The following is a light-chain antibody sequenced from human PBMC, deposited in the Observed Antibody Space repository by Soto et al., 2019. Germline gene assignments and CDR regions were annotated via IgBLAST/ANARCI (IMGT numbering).Light chain of an antibody. CDR3: QQADSYPLT. Sequence: DIQMTQSPSSVSVSVGDRVTITWRASLDINRWLAWYQVRPGKPPKLLIAGAFVLQSGVPSRFSGSGYGTDFALTIDNLQPEDFATYYCQQADSYPLTFGQGTRLEI. V-gene: IGKV1-12*01. CDR2: GAF. CDR1: LDINRW. J-gene: IGKJ5*01.